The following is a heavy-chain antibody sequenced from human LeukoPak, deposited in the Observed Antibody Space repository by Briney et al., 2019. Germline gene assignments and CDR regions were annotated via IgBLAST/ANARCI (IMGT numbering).Heavy chain of an antibody. Sequence: SETLSLTCTVSGGSITSGDYSWSWIRQPPGKGLEWIGYIYYSGSTYYNPSLKSRVTISVDTSKNQFSLKLSSVTAADTAVYYCARYQPPEENVVVVAATESQTFDYWGQGTLVTVSS. CDR2: IYYSGST. V-gene: IGHV4-30-4*01. J-gene: IGHJ4*02. CDR1: GGSITSGDYS. D-gene: IGHD2-15*01. CDR3: ARYQPPEENVVVVAATESQTFDY.